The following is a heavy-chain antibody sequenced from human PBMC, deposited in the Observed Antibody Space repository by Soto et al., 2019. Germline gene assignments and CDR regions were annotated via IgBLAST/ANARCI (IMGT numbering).Heavy chain of an antibody. D-gene: IGHD3-16*01. J-gene: IGHJ1*01. CDR2: MYYSGTA. CDR1: GGSIRSYY. CDR3: ASPRVGASGGPEYFQH. Sequence: PSETLSLTCSVSGGSIRSYYCTCIRQPPGKGLEWIRSMYYSGTAEYNPSLKGRVTISVDTSKNQFSLKLTSVTAADTAVYYCASPRVGASGGPEYFQHWGQGTLVT. V-gene: IGHV4-59*01.